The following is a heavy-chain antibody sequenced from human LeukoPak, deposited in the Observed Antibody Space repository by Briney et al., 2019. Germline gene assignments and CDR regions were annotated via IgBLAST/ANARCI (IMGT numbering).Heavy chain of an antibody. J-gene: IGHJ3*02. CDR2: IIPILGMA. Sequence: SVKVSCKASGGTFSSYAISWVRQAPGQGLEWMGRIIPILGMANYAQKFQGRVTITADKSTSTAYMELSSLRSEDTAVYYCARDRVNDAFDIWGQGTMVTVSS. CDR3: ARDRVNDAFDI. V-gene: IGHV1-69*04. CDR1: GGTFSSYA.